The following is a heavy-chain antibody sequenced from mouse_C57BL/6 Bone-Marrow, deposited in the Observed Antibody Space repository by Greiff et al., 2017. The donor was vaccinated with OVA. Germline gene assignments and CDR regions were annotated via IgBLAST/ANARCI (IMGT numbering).Heavy chain of an antibody. CDR1: GFTFSSYA. CDR2: ISSGGDYI. Sequence: EVQRVESGEGLVKPGGSLKLSCAASGFTFSSYAMSWVRQTPEKRLEWVAYISSGGDYIYYAATVKGRFTISRDNARNTLYLQMSSLKSEDTAMYYCTRGRYGSSFLDYWGQGTTLTVSS. J-gene: IGHJ2*01. CDR3: TRGRYGSSFLDY. V-gene: IGHV5-9-1*02. D-gene: IGHD1-1*01.